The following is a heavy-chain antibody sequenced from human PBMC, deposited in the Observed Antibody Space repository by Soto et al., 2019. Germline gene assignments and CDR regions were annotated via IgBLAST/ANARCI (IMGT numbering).Heavy chain of an antibody. Sequence: SETLSLTCAVYGESFSGYYWSWIRQPPGKGLEWIGEINHSGSTTYNPSLKSRVTISVDRSKSQFSLKLRSVTAADTAVYYCARLDQTLTTGTYYYYMDGWGKGTTVTVSS. CDR1: GESFSGYY. V-gene: IGHV4-34*01. CDR2: INHSGST. J-gene: IGHJ6*04. CDR3: ARLDQTLTTGTYYYYMDG. D-gene: IGHD3-10*01.